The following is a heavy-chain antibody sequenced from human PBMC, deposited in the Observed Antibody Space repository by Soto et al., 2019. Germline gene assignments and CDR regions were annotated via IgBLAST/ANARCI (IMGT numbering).Heavy chain of an antibody. V-gene: IGHV5-51*01. D-gene: IGHD2-15*01. Sequence: GESLKISCKGSGYSFTSYWIGWVRQMPGKGLEWMGIIYPGDSDTRYSPSFRGQVTISADKSISTAYLQWSSLKASDTAMYYCARGYCSGGSCYYYYGMDVWGQGTTVTVSS. CDR2: IYPGDSDT. CDR1: GYSFTSYW. CDR3: ARGYCSGGSCYYYYGMDV. J-gene: IGHJ6*02.